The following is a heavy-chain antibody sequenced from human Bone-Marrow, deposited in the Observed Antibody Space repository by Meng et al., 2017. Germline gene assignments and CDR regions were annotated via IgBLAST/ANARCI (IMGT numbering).Heavy chain of an antibody. CDR2: INHSGST. CDR3: RLAYCMGDCVDY. Sequence: QVQVEQWGAALLKPSETLSLTCAFYGGSFSAYDWSWIRQPPGKGLEWLGKINHSGSTNDNPSLKSRVTISIDTSGNQLALKLNSVTAADTAVYYCRLAYCMGDCVDYWGQGTLVTVSS. J-gene: IGHJ4*02. D-gene: IGHD2-21*01. V-gene: IGHV4-34*01. CDR1: GGSFSAYD.